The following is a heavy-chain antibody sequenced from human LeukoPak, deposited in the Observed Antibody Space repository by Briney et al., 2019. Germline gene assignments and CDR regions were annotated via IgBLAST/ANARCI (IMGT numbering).Heavy chain of an antibody. Sequence: PGGSLRLSCAASGFTFSSYAMSWVRQAPGKGLEWVSAISGSGGSTYYADSVKGRFTISRDNSKNTLYLQMNSLRAEDTAVYYCARDRGKYSSTDSWGQGTLVTVSS. V-gene: IGHV3-23*01. CDR3: ARDRGKYSSTDS. J-gene: IGHJ5*02. CDR2: ISGSGGST. D-gene: IGHD6-13*01. CDR1: GFTFSSYA.